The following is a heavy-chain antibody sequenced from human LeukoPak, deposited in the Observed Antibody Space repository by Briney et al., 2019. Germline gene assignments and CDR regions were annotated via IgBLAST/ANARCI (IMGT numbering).Heavy chain of an antibody. CDR3: ARPLYGDYALDAFDI. J-gene: IGHJ3*02. CDR2: IYHSGST. Sequence: SGTLSLTCAVSGGSISSSNWWSWVRQPPGKGLEWIGEIYHSGSTNYNPSLKSRVTISVDKSKNQFSLKLSSVTAADTAVYYCARPLYGDYALDAFDIWGQGTMVTVSS. D-gene: IGHD4-17*01. CDR1: GGSISSSNW. V-gene: IGHV4-4*02.